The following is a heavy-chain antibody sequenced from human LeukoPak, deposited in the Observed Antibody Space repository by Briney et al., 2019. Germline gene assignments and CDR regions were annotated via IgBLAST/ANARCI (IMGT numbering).Heavy chain of an antibody. D-gene: IGHD6-13*01. CDR1: GYTLTELS. Sequence: ASVKVSCKVSGYTLTELSMHWVRQAPGKGLEWMGGFDPEDGETIYAQKFQGRVTMTEDTSTDTAYMELSSLRSEDTAVYYCATRSLSAPYSSSWYGAFDIWGQGTMVTVSS. J-gene: IGHJ3*02. CDR3: ATRSLSAPYSSSWYGAFDI. V-gene: IGHV1-24*01. CDR2: FDPEDGET.